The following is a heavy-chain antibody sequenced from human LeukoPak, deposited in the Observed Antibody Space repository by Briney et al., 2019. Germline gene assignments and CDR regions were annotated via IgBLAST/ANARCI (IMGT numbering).Heavy chain of an antibody. CDR2: IYYSGST. D-gene: IGHD5-24*01. J-gene: IGHJ4*02. Sequence: SETLSLTCTVSGGSISSSSYYWGWIRQPPGKGLEWIGSIYYSGSTYYNPSLKSRVTISVHTSKNQFSLKLSSVTAADTAVYYCARERETWVEGSVHHYFDYWGQGTLVTVSS. V-gene: IGHV4-39*07. CDR3: ARERETWVEGSVHHYFDY. CDR1: GGSISSSSYY.